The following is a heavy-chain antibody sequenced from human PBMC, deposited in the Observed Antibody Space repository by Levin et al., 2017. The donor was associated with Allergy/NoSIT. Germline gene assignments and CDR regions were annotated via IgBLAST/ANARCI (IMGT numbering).Heavy chain of an antibody. V-gene: IGHV3-66*02. CDR2: IYSGGST. J-gene: IGHJ3*02. Sequence: LGESLKISCAASGFTVSSNYVSWVRQAPGKGLEWVSVIYSGGSTYYADSVKGRFTISRDNSKNTLYLQMNSLRAEDTAVYYCVRGPYCSGGRCPMDAFDIWGQGTMVTVSS. CDR3: VRGPYCSGGRCPMDAFDI. CDR1: GFTVSSNY. D-gene: IGHD2-15*01.